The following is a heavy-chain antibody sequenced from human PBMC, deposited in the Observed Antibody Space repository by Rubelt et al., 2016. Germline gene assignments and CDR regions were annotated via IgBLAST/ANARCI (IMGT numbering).Heavy chain of an antibody. J-gene: IGHJ4*02. D-gene: IGHD1-26*01. V-gene: IGHV3-66*01. CDR3: ARDKGATHLDY. CDR2: IYSVGST. Sequence: VQLVESGGGVVQPGRSLRLSCEASGFTVSSNFMNWVRQAPGKGLEWVSVIYSVGSTYYADSVKASFTISRDKSKNTVYLQMNSLRAEDTAVYYCARDKGATHLDYWGQGTLVIVSS. CDR1: GFTVSSNF.